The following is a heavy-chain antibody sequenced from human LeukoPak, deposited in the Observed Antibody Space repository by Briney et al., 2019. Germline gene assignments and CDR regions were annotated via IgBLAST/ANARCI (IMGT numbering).Heavy chain of an antibody. V-gene: IGHV3-64*04. CDR1: GFTFSSYA. D-gene: IGHD6-19*01. CDR3: ARATSGAVAQYGMDV. J-gene: IGHJ6*02. Sequence: PGGSLRLSCSASGFTFSSYAMHWVRQAPGKGLEYVSAISSNGGSTYYADSVKGRFTISRDNSKNMLYLQMSSLRAEDTAVYYCARATSGAVAQYGMDVWGQGTTVTVSS. CDR2: ISSNGGST.